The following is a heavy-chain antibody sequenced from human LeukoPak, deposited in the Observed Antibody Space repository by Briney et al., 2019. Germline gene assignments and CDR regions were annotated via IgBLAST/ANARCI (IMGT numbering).Heavy chain of an antibody. D-gene: IGHD3-16*01. J-gene: IGHJ4*02. CDR2: IIPILGIA. V-gene: IGHV1-69*02. Sequence: ASVKVSCKASGDTFSCYTISWVRQAPGQGLEWMGRIIPILGIANYAQKFQGRVTITADKSTSTAYMDLSSLRSEDTAVYYCAGAGGDYYYFDYWGQGTLVTVSS. CDR1: GDTFSCYT. CDR3: AGAGGDYYYFDY.